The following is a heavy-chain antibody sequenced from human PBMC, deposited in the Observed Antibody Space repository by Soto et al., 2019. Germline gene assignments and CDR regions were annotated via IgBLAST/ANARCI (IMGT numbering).Heavy chain of an antibody. J-gene: IGHJ2*01. CDR1: GFTFSSYS. V-gene: IGHV3-21*01. Sequence: EVQLVESGGGLVKPGGSLRLSCAASGFTFSSYSMNWVRQAPGKGLEWVSSISSSSSYIYYADSVKGRFTISRDNAKNSLYLQMNSLRAEDTAVYYCARDPAYYYDSGAEGLWGRGTLVTVSS. D-gene: IGHD3-22*01. CDR2: ISSSSSYI. CDR3: ARDPAYYYDSGAEGL.